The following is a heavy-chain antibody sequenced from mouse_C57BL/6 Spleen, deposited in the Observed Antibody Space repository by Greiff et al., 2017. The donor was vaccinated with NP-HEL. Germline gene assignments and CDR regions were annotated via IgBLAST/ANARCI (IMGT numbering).Heavy chain of an antibody. Sequence: VQLQQSGPELVKPGASVKISCKASGYSFTGYYMNWVKQSPEKSLEWIGEINPSTGGTTYNQKFKAKATLTVDKSSRTAYMQLKSLTSEHSAVYYCASAHITTIVATRYFDVWGTETTVTVST. J-gene: IGHJ1*03. CDR3: ASAHITTIVATRYFDV. V-gene: IGHV1-42*01. CDR2: INPSTGGT. D-gene: IGHD1-1*01. CDR1: GYSFTGYY.